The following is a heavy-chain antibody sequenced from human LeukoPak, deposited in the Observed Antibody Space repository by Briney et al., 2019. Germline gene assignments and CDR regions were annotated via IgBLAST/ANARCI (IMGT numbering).Heavy chain of an antibody. J-gene: IGHJ4*02. Sequence: GESLKISCKGSGYSFTSYWIGWVRQMPGEGLEWMGIIYPGDSDTRYSPSFQGQVTISADKSISTAYLQWSSLKASDTAMYYCARQASRGYSGYEQFDYWGQGTLVTVSS. CDR2: IYPGDSDT. D-gene: IGHD5-12*01. V-gene: IGHV5-51*01. CDR1: GYSFTSYW. CDR3: ARQASRGYSGYEQFDY.